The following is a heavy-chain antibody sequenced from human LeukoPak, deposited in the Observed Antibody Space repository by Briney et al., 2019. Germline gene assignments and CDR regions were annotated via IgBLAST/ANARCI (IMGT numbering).Heavy chain of an antibody. CDR1: GGTFSSYA. CDR2: IIPIFGTA. Sequence: SVKVSCKASGGTFSSYAISWVRQAPGQGLEWMGGIIPIFGTANYAQKFQGRVTITTDESTSTTYMELSSLRSEDTAVYYCARGSQDSSGYYYVGFDYWGQGTLVTVSS. J-gene: IGHJ4*02. D-gene: IGHD3-22*01. V-gene: IGHV1-69*05. CDR3: ARGSQDSSGYYYVGFDY.